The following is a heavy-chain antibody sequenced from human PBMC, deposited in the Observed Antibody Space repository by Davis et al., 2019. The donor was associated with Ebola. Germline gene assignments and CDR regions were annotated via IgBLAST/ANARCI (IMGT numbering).Heavy chain of an antibody. CDR1: GFTFSSYS. V-gene: IGHV3-48*02. CDR3: ARGGLRGIAAAGTTDY. D-gene: IGHD6-13*01. Sequence: PGGSLRLSCAASGFTFSSYSINWVRQAPGKGLEWVSYISSSRSTIYYADSVKGRFTISRDNAKNSLYLQMNSLRDEDTAVYYCARGGLRGIAAAGTTDYWGQGTLVTVSS. J-gene: IGHJ4*02. CDR2: ISSSRSTI.